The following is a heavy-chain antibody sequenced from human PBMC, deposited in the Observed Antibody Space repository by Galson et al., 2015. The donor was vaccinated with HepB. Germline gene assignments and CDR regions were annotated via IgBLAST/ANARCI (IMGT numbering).Heavy chain of an antibody. J-gene: IGHJ4*02. V-gene: IGHV1-24*01. CDR3: AIKLYYDNGQDF. CDR1: GYTLIDLS. D-gene: IGHD3-22*01. Sequence: SVKVSCKVSGYTLIDLSIHWVRQAPGKGLEWVGGFDPDDGETIYAHNFHDRLTMTEDTSTDTGYMELSSLRSEDTAIYYCAIKLYYDNGQDFWGQGTLVTVSS. CDR2: FDPDDGET.